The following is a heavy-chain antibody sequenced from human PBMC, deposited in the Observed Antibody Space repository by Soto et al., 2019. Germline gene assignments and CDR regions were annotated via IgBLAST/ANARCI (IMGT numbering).Heavy chain of an antibody. CDR1: GYTFTSYA. CDR2: INAGNGNT. V-gene: IGHV1-3*01. CDR3: ARGGSSSWFNWFYP. D-gene: IGHD6-13*01. J-gene: IGHJ5*02. Sequence: ASVKVSCKASGYTFTSYAMHWVRQAPGQRLEWMGWINAGNGNTKYSQKFQGRVTITRDTSASTAYMELSSLRSEDTAVYYCARGGSSSWFNWFYPWGQGTLVTVSS.